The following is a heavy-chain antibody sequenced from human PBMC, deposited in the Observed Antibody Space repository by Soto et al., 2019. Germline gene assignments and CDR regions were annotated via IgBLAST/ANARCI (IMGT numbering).Heavy chain of an antibody. D-gene: IGHD3-3*01. J-gene: IGHJ3*01. CDR3: ARITMYAFDV. CDR1: GFTFSRYA. V-gene: IGHV3-23*01. Sequence: PGGSLRLSCAASGFTFSRYAMSWVRQAPGKGLEWVSAITISGDGTYYADSVKGRFTISRDISKNTLYLQLSSLRAEDTAVYYCARITMYAFDVWGQGTMVTVSS. CDR2: ITISGDGT.